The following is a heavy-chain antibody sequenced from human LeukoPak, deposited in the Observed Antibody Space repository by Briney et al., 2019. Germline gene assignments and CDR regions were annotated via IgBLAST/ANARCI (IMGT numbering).Heavy chain of an antibody. D-gene: IGHD3-22*01. CDR3: ARATPAYSYGSSDYHYSYFDY. Sequence: ETLSLTCTVSGGSISSNNYYWGWIRQPPGKGLEWVANIKQDGSEKYSVDSVKGRFTISRDNAKNSLYLQMNSLRVEDTAVYYCARATPAYSYGSSDYHYSYFDYWGQGTLVTVSS. CDR1: GGSISSNNYY. J-gene: IGHJ4*02. CDR2: IKQDGSEK. V-gene: IGHV3-7*04.